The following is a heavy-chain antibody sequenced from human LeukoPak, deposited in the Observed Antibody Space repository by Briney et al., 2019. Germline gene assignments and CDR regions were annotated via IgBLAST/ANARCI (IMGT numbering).Heavy chain of an antibody. Sequence: ASETLSLTCTVFGGSIGGSSYYWGWIRQPPGKGLEWIGSIYYTGSTYHNPSLKSRVTISVDTSRNQFSLRLSALTAADTDVYYCARGSFQLLHPCDFDYWGRGTLVTVSS. D-gene: IGHD2-15*01. CDR1: GGSIGGSSYY. CDR3: ARGSFQLLHPCDFDY. CDR2: IYYTGST. V-gene: IGHV4-39*01. J-gene: IGHJ4*02.